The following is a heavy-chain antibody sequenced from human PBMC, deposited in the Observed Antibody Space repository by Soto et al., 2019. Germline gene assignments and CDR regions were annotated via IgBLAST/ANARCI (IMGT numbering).Heavy chain of an antibody. CDR2: IYYSGST. CDR1: GGSTSSYY. Sequence: PSETLSLTCSVSGGSTSSYYWSWIRQPPGKGLEWIGYIYYSGSTYYNPSLKSRVTISVDTSKNQFSLKLTSVTAADTAVYYCARHTPAISISDHWGQGTLVTVSS. J-gene: IGHJ4*02. CDR3: ARHTPAISISDH. V-gene: IGHV4-59*08. D-gene: IGHD2-15*01.